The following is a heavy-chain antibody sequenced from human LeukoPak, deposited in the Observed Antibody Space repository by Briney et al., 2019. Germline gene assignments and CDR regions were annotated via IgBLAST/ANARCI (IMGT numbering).Heavy chain of an antibody. D-gene: IGHD1-26*01. CDR1: GSTFSSYA. V-gene: IGHV3-23*01. CDR3: AKDCSASGSFYDY. CDR2: ISVSGGTT. Sequence: GGSLRLSCAVSGSTFSSYAMNWVRQAPGKGLEWVSSISVSGGTTYYADSVKGRFTISRDNSKNTLYLQMNSLRAEDTAIYYCAKDCSASGSFYDYWGQGTLVTVSS. J-gene: IGHJ4*02.